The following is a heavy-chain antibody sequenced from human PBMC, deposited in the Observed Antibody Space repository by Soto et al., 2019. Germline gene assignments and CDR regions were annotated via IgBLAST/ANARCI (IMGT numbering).Heavy chain of an antibody. CDR3: ASLRAHYDILTGYNYYYYYMDV. CDR2: IYYSGST. V-gene: IGHV4-59*08. Sequence: SETLSLTCTVSGGSISSYYWSWIRQPPGKGLEWIGYIYYSGSTNYNPSLKSRVTISVDTSKNQFSLKLSSVTAADTAVYYCASLRAHYDILTGYNYYYYYMDVWGKGTTVTVSS. D-gene: IGHD3-9*01. CDR1: GGSISSYY. J-gene: IGHJ6*03.